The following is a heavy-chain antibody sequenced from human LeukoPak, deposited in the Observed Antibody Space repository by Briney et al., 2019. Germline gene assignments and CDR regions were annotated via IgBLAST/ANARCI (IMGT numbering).Heavy chain of an antibody. Sequence: SETLSLTCTVSGGSISSGDYYWSWIRQPPGKGLEWIGYIYYSGSTYYNPSLKSRVTISVDTSKNQFSLRLSSVTAADTAVYYCARDNWNYGSSMDVWGQGTTVTVSS. CDR3: ARDNWNYGSSMDV. J-gene: IGHJ6*02. V-gene: IGHV4-30-4*02. D-gene: IGHD1-7*01. CDR2: IYYSGST. CDR1: GGSISSGDYY.